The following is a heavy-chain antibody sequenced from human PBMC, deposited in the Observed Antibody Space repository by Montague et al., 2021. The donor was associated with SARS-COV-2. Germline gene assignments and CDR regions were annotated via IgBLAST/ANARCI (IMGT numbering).Heavy chain of an antibody. V-gene: IGHV3-30-3*01. J-gene: IGHJ6*02. Sequence: SLRLSCPASGFTFSSYAMHWVRQAPGKGLEWEAVISYDRSNKYYADSVKGRFTISRDNSKNTLYLQMNSLRAEDTAVYYCARVLGGYYGMDVWGQGTTVTVSS. CDR3: ARVLGGYYGMDV. D-gene: IGHD2/OR15-2a*01. CDR1: GFTFSSYA. CDR2: ISYDRSNK.